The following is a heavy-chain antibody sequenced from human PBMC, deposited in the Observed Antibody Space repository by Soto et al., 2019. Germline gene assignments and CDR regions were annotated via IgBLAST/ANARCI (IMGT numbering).Heavy chain of an antibody. Sequence: PGGSLRLSCAASGFTFSSYSMNWVRQAPGKGLEWVSYISSGSSTIYYADSVKGRFTISRDNAKNSLYLQMNSLRAEDTAVYYCARDGGDSSSWYFAFDIWGQGTMVTVSS. CDR1: GFTFSSYS. V-gene: IGHV3-48*01. D-gene: IGHD6-13*01. CDR3: ARDGGDSSSWYFAFDI. J-gene: IGHJ3*02. CDR2: ISSGSSTI.